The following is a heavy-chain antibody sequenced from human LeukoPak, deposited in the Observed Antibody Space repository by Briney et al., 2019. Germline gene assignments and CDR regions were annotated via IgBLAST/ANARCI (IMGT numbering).Heavy chain of an antibody. V-gene: IGHV3-48*01. Sequence: PGGSLRLSCAASGFTFSSYEMNWVRQAPGKGLEWVSCISSSSSPIYYADSVKGRFTISRDNAKNSLYLQMNSLRTEDTAVYYCARHFCSSTSCSNWGQGTLVTVSS. CDR3: ARHFCSSTSCSN. D-gene: IGHD2-2*01. CDR2: ISSSSSPI. CDR1: GFTFSSYE. J-gene: IGHJ4*02.